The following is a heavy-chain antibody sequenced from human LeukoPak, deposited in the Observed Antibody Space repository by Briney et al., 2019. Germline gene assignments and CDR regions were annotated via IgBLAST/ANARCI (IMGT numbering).Heavy chain of an antibody. V-gene: IGHV4-34*01. Sequence: PSETLSLTCAVYGGSFSGYYWSWIRQPPGKGLEWIGEINHSGSTNYNPSLKSRVTISVDTSKNQFSLKLSSVTAADTAVYYCASPIAAAGTSSGAFDIWGQGTMVTVSS. D-gene: IGHD6-13*01. J-gene: IGHJ3*02. CDR1: GGSFSGYY. CDR3: ASPIAAAGTSSGAFDI. CDR2: INHSGST.